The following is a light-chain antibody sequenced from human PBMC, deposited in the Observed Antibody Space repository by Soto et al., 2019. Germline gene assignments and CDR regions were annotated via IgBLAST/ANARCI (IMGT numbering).Light chain of an antibody. Sequence: QSVLTQPASVSASPGQSISLSCTGTSNDVGAFDYGSWYQQHPGKAPKLIIFEVFNRPSGVSTRFSGSKSGSTASPTISGLQEDEEAAYSCSSSTTKNAHVFGGGTKVTV. CDR2: EVF. V-gene: IGLV2-14*01. J-gene: IGLJ2*01. CDR1: SNDVGAFDY. CDR3: SSSTTKNAHV.